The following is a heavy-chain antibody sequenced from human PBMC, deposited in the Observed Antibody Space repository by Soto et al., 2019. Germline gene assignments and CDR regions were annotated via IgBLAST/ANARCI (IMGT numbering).Heavy chain of an antibody. CDR2: IIPIFGTA. Sequence: QVQLVQSGAEVKKPGSSVKVSCKASGGTFSSYAISWVRQAPGQGLEWMGGIIPIFGTANYAQKFQGRVTITADESTSTAYMELSSLRSEDTAVYYCARSPLQLLYGGYAIYYYYGMDVWGQGTTVTVSS. V-gene: IGHV1-69*01. D-gene: IGHD2-2*02. CDR1: GGTFSSYA. J-gene: IGHJ6*02. CDR3: ARSPLQLLYGGYAIYYYYGMDV.